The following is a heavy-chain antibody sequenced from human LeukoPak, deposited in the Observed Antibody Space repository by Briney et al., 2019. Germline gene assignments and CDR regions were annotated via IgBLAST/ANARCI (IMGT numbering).Heavy chain of an antibody. V-gene: IGHV1-2*06. J-gene: IGHJ4*02. CDR3: ARAGSLGWFGEFF. Sequence: ASVKVSCKASGYTFTDYYLHWVRQAPGQGLEWTGQISRNSGGTKYAQKFQGRVTMTRDTSISTAYMEVSRLRSDDTAVYYCARAGSLGWFGEFFGGQGTLVTVSS. CDR1: GYTFTDYY. CDR2: ISRNSGGT. D-gene: IGHD3-10*01.